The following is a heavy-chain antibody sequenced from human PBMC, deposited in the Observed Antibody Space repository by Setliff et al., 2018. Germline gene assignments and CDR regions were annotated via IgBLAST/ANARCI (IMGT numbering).Heavy chain of an antibody. J-gene: IGHJ4*02. CDR2: ISYTGRT. Sequence: KPSETLSLTCTVSGGSISSHYWSWIRQPPGKGLEWIGYISYTGRTNFTPSFESRVTMSVDTSKSQFSLKLSSVTAADTAVYYCAAVVATSLNYVDNWGQGTLVTVSS. CDR1: GGSISSHY. CDR3: AAVVATSLNYVDN. V-gene: IGHV4-59*11. D-gene: IGHD5-12*01.